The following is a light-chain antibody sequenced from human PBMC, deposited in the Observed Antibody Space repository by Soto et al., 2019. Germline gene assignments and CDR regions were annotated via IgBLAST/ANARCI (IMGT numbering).Light chain of an antibody. CDR1: QDISSA. CDR2: DAS. J-gene: IGKJ4*01. CDR3: QQYNDFPLT. Sequence: IQLTQSPSSLSASVGDRVTITCRAGQDISSALAWYQQKPGKAPKLLLYDASSLDAGVPSRFSGSGSGTDFTLSSTSLRHDYFATYYCQQYNDFPLTFGGGTKVQIK. V-gene: IGKV1D-13*01.